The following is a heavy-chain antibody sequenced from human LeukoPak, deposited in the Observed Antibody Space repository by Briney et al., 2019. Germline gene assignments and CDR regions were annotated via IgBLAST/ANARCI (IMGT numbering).Heavy chain of an antibody. CDR1: GFTFSDYY. CDR2: ISESGDTI. J-gene: IGHJ5*02. V-gene: IGHV3-11*04. CDR3: ARDRGVRGGAVNWFDP. Sequence: KSGGSLRLSCAASGFTFSDYYMSWIRQAPGKGLEWLSYISESGDTIYHADSVKGRFTISRDNAKNSLYLQMNSLRAEDTAVYYCARDRGVRGGAVNWFDPWGQGTLVTVSS. D-gene: IGHD3-10*01.